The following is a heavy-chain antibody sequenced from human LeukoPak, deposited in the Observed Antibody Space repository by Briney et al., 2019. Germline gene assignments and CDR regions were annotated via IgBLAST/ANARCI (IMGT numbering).Heavy chain of an antibody. J-gene: IGHJ6*04. CDR2: ISSSGSTI. V-gene: IGHV3-48*04. CDR3: AELGITMIGGV. Sequence: PGGSLRLSCAASGFTFSTYIMNWVRRAPGKGLEWVSYISSSGSTIYYADSVKGRFTISRDNAKNSLYLQMNSLRAEDTAVYYCAELGITMIGGVWGKGTTVTISS. D-gene: IGHD3-10*02. CDR1: GFTFSTYI.